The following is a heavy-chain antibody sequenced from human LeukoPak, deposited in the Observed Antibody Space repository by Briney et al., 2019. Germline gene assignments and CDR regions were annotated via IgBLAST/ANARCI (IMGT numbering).Heavy chain of an antibody. CDR1: GFTFSSYS. D-gene: IGHD1-26*01. V-gene: IGHV3-21*04. CDR3: AKDRRVGATEAYY. Sequence: GGSLRLSCAASGFTFSSYSMNWVRQAPGKGLEWVSSISSSSSYIYYADSVKGRFTISRDNAKNSLYLQMNSLRAEDTAVYYCAKDRRVGATEAYYWGQGTLVTVSS. J-gene: IGHJ4*02. CDR2: ISSSSSYI.